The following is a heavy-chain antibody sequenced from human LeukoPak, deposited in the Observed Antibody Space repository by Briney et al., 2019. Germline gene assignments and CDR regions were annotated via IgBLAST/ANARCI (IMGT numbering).Heavy chain of an antibody. J-gene: IGHJ4*02. D-gene: IGHD1-14*01. CDR3: AKDRMVLGY. CDR2: ISDSGGRT. Sequence: GGSLRLSCAASGLTFGSYAMSWVRQAPGKGLEWVSAISDSGGRTYYADSVKGRFTISRDNSKNTLYLQMNSLRAEDTAVYYCAKDRMVLGYWGQGTLVTVSS. V-gene: IGHV3-23*01. CDR1: GLTFGSYA.